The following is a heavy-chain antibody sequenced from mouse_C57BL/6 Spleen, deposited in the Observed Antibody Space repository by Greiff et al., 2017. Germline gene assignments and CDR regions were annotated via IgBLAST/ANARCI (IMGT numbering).Heavy chain of an antibody. V-gene: IGHV1-80*01. J-gene: IGHJ3*01. CDR2: IYPGDGDT. CDR1: GYAFSSYW. D-gene: IGHD1-1*02. Sequence: VQLQESGAELVKPGASVKISCKASGYAFSSYWMNWVKQRPGKGLEWIGQIYPGDGDTNYNGTFKGKATLTADKSSSTAYMQLSSLTSGDSAVYLCAWGMVNGGFAYWGQGTLVTVSA. CDR3: AWGMVNGGFAY.